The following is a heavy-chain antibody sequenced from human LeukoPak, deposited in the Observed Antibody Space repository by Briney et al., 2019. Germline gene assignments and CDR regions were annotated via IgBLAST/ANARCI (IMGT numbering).Heavy chain of an antibody. CDR2: IWYDGSNK. CDR3: ARDRSPMTTVTRSLRLGYYYGMDV. CDR1: GFTFSSYG. J-gene: IGHJ6*04. Sequence: GGSLRLSCAASGFTFSSYGMHWVRQAPGKGLEWVAVIWYDGSNKYYADSVKGRFTISRDNSKNTLYPQMNSLRAEDTAVYYCARDRSPMTTVTRSLRLGYYYGMDVWGKGTTVTVSS. D-gene: IGHD4-17*01. V-gene: IGHV3-33*01.